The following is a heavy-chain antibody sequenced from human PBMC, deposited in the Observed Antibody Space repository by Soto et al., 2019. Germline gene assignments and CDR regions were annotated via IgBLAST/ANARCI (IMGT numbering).Heavy chain of an antibody. J-gene: IGHJ6*02. V-gene: IGHV4-31*03. CDR3: ARHSYDTLTGYPYYGMDV. CDR2: IYYSGST. D-gene: IGHD3-9*01. CDR1: GGSISSGGYY. Sequence: SETLSLTCTVSGGSISSGGYYWSWIRQHPGKGLEWIGYIYYSGSTYYNPSLKSRVTLSVDTSKNQFSLKLSSVTAADTAVYYCARHSYDTLTGYPYYGMDVWGQGTTVTVSS.